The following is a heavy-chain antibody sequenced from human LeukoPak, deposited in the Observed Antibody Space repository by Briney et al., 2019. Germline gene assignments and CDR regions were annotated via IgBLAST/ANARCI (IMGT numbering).Heavy chain of an antibody. Sequence: ASVKVSCKASGYTFTSYAMNWVRQAPGQGLEWMGWINTNTGNPTYAQGFTGRFVFSLDTSVSTAYLQISSLKAEDTAVYYCAREGGSNWNDRYYYYYYMDAWGKGTTVTISS. D-gene: IGHD1-1*01. CDR2: INTNTGNP. CDR1: GYTFTSYA. V-gene: IGHV7-4-1*02. CDR3: AREGGSNWNDRYYYYYYMDA. J-gene: IGHJ6*03.